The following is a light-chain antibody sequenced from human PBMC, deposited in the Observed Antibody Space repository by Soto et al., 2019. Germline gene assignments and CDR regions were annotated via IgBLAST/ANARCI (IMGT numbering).Light chain of an antibody. J-gene: IGKJ1*01. CDR2: AAS. CDR1: QSISTY. CDR3: QQSYITPQT. V-gene: IGKV1-39*01. Sequence: DIHMTQSPSSLSASVLDRFTITCRASQSISTYLNWYQQKPGKAPKLLIYAASSLQGGVPSRFSGSGSGTDFTLTISSLQPEDFATYYCQQSYITPQTFGQGTKVDIK.